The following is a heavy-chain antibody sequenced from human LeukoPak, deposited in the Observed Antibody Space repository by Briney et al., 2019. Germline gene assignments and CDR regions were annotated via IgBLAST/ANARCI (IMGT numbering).Heavy chain of an antibody. CDR3: ARDFVGYSGYDLGIGFDY. V-gene: IGHV4-38-2*02. CDR1: GYSISSGYY. D-gene: IGHD5-12*01. Sequence: SETLSLTCTVSGYSISSGYYWGWIRQPPGKGLEWIGSIYHSGSTYYNPSLKSRVTISVDTSKNQFSLKLSSVTAADTAVYYCARDFVGYSGYDLGIGFDYWGQGTLVTVSS. CDR2: IYHSGST. J-gene: IGHJ4*02.